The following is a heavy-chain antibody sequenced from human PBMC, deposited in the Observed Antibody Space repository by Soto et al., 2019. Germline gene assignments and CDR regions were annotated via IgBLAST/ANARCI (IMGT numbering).Heavy chain of an antibody. J-gene: IGHJ4*02. CDR2: IIPIFGTA. CDR3: ASDTPRSGSYYTYFDS. D-gene: IGHD3-10*01. Sequence: SVKFSSQATGGPLSSYAINWLRQAPVHGLEWMGGIIPIFGTANYAQKFQGRVTITAYESTSTAYMELSSLRAEDTAVYYCASDTPRSGSYYTYFDSWGQGTLVTSPQ. V-gene: IGHV1-69*13. CDR1: GGPLSSYA.